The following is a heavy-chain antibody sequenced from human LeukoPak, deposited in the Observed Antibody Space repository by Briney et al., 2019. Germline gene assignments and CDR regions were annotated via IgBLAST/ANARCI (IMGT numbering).Heavy chain of an antibody. V-gene: IGHV4-59*12. CDR1: GGSISSYY. CDR3: ARDSGYGGFFDY. CDR2: IYYSGST. D-gene: IGHD4-23*01. J-gene: IGHJ4*02. Sequence: KPSETLSLTCTVSGGSISSYYWSWIRQPPGKGLEWIGYIYYSGSTNYNPSLKSRVTISVDRSKNQFSLKLSSVTAADTAVYYCARDSGYGGFFDYWGQGTLVTVSS.